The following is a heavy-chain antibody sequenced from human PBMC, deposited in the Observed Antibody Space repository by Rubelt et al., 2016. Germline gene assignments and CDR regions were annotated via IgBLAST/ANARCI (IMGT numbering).Heavy chain of an antibody. V-gene: IGHV4-34*11. CDR1: GGSFSGYY. Sequence: QVQLQPWGAGLLQASETLSLTCAVYGGSFSGYYWSWIRQPPGKGLEWIRYIYYSESTSYNPSLRNRVTISVDTTKNQFSRRLCSVAAADTAVYDCAREELGTGDAFDICGQVTMVTVSS. D-gene: IGHD7-27*01. CDR3: AREELGTGDAFDI. CDR2: IYYSEST. J-gene: IGHJ3*02.